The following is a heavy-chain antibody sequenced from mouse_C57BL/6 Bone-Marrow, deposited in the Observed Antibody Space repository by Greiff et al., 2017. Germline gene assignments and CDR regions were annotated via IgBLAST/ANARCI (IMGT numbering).Heavy chain of an antibody. CDR2: ISDGGSYT. Sequence: EVKLEESGGGLVKPGGSLKLSCAASGFTFSSYAMSWVRQTPEKRLEWVATISDGGSYTYYPDNVKGRFTISRDNAKNNLYLQMSHLKSEDTAMYYCATNYYGRSYGYWGQGTTLTVSS. CDR1: GFTFSSYA. V-gene: IGHV5-4*03. J-gene: IGHJ2*01. CDR3: ATNYYGRSYGY. D-gene: IGHD1-1*01.